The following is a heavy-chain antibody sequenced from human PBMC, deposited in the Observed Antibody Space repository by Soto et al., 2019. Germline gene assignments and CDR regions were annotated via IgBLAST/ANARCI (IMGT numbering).Heavy chain of an antibody. V-gene: IGHV4-59*01. J-gene: IGHJ4*02. Sequence: SEMLSVRWSVADGYSSSNGWSWIRQPPGKGLEWIGYMYNSGSTNYNPSLKSRVTISVDTSKNQFSLKLSSVTAADTAVYYCARDRRFSDWGQGTLVTVSS. CDR3: ARDRRFSD. CDR1: DGYSSSNG. CDR2: MYNSGST. D-gene: IGHD3-10*01.